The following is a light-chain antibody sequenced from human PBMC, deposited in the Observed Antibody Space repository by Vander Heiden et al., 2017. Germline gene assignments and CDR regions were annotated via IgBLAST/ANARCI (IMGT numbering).Light chain of an antibody. V-gene: IGKV3-20*01. CDR1: QSVSSSY. Sequence: EIVLTQSPGTLSLSPGERATLSCRASQSVSSSYLACYQQKPGQAPRLLIYGASSRATGIPDRFSASGSGKDFTLTISRREPEDLAVYYCQQCGTEPPRTFGQGTRVEMK. CDR3: QQCGTEPPRT. J-gene: IGKJ1*01. CDR2: GAS.